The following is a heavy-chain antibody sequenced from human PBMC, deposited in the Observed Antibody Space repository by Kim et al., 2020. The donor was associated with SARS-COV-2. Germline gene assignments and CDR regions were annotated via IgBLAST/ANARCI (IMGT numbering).Heavy chain of an antibody. D-gene: IGHD2-2*02. CDR3: AKDNRLDCSSTSCYILPDRSYYYYGMDV. Sequence: GGSLRLSCAASGFTFSSYGMHWVRQAPGKGLEWVAVISYDGSNKYYADSVKGRFTISRDNSKNTLYLQMNSLRAEDTAVYYCAKDNRLDCSSTSCYILPDRSYYYYGMDVWGQGTTVTVSS. J-gene: IGHJ6*02. CDR1: GFTFSSYG. V-gene: IGHV3-30*18. CDR2: ISYDGSNK.